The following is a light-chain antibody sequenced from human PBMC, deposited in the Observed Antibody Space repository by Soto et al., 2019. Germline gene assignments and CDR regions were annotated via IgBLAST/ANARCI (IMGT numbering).Light chain of an antibody. CDR1: NSDVGAYNF. J-gene: IGLJ1*01. Sequence: HCVLARPASVTESPGQSIAISCTGTNSDVGAYNFVSWYQQYPGKAPKLIIHEVNNRPSGVSDRFSGSKSGNTASLTISGLQADDEADYYCSSFTTYNTRVFGTGTKVTVL. CDR3: SSFTTYNTRV. V-gene: IGLV2-14*01. CDR2: EVN.